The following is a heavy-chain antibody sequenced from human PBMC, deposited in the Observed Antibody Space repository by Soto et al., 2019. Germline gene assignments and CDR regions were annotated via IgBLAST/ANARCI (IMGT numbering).Heavy chain of an antibody. CDR1: GCTFTSYG. Sequence: ASGRVSCEASGCTFTSYGISWVRQAPGQGLEWMGWINPNNGDTNYAQKFQGWVTMTRDTSTSTAYMELSRLRSDDTAGYYCARDARGDEAPMDYWGQGTLVTSPQ. V-gene: IGHV1-18*01. CDR2: INPNNGDT. D-gene: IGHD3-10*01. J-gene: IGHJ4*02. CDR3: ARDARGDEAPMDY.